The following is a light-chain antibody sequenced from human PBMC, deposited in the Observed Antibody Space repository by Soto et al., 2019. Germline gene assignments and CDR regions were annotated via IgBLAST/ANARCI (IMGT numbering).Light chain of an antibody. Sequence: QSVVTQEPSLTVSPGGTVTLTCGSSTGPVTNSHYPYWLQQRPGQAPRTLIYDTNNKHSWTPARFSGSLVGGKGALTLSGAPPEDEGDYYCLLSFNGGRYVGFGGGTKLTVL. CDR3: LLSFNGGRYVG. CDR2: DTN. V-gene: IGLV7-46*01. CDR1: TGPVTNSHY. J-gene: IGLJ2*01.